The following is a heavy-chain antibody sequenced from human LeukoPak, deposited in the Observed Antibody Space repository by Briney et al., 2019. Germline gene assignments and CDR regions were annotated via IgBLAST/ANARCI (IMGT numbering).Heavy chain of an antibody. V-gene: IGHV4-34*01. Sequence: SETLSLTCAVYGGSFSGYYWSWIRQPPGKGLEWIGEINHSGSTNYNPSLKSRVTISVDTSKNQFSLKPSSVTAADTAVYYCARERKYYDSSGYLIDYWGQGTLVTVSS. CDR3: ARERKYYDSSGYLIDY. CDR2: INHSGST. CDR1: GGSFSGYY. J-gene: IGHJ4*02. D-gene: IGHD3-22*01.